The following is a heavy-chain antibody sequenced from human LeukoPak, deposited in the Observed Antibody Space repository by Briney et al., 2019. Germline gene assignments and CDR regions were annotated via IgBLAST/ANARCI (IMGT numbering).Heavy chain of an antibody. Sequence: PGRSLRLSCTASGFTFGDYAMSWVRQAPGKGLEWVSSISGSGGTTYYADSVKGRFTISRDNSKNTLYLQMNSLRAEDTAVYYCAKDLRPSYYYDSSGYGDYWGQGTLVTVSS. J-gene: IGHJ4*02. CDR1: GFTFGDYA. CDR3: AKDLRPSYYYDSSGYGDY. CDR2: ISGSGGTT. V-gene: IGHV3-23*01. D-gene: IGHD3-22*01.